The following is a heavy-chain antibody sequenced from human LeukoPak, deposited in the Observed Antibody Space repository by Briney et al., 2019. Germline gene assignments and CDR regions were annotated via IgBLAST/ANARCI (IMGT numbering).Heavy chain of an antibody. Sequence: SGTLSLTCAVYGGSFSGYYWSWIRQPPGKGLEWIGEINHSGSTNYNPSLKSRVTISVDTSKNQFSLKLSSVTAADTAVYYCARGTVTTDLTSYTIDYWGQGTLVTVSS. CDR3: ARGTVTTDLTSYTIDY. D-gene: IGHD4-11*01. CDR2: INHSGST. J-gene: IGHJ4*02. CDR1: GGSFSGYY. V-gene: IGHV4-34*01.